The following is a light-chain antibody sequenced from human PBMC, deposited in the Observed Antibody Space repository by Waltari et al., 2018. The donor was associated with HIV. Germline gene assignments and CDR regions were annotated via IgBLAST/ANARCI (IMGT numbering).Light chain of an antibody. CDR3: AAWDDTLSSYV. CDR1: NSTIGSKG. Sequence: QSVLTQPPSASGTPGQRVTISCSGSNSTIGSKGVYWFQHLPGTAPKLLIYRTNQRRSGVPDRFSGSKSGTSASLAISGLRSDDEADYYCAAWDDTLSSYVFGTGTTVTV. J-gene: IGLJ1*01. V-gene: IGLV1-47*01. CDR2: RTN.